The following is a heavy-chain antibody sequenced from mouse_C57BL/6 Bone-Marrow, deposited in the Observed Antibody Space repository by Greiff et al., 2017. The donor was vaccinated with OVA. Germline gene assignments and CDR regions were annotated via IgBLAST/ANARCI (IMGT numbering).Heavy chain of an antibody. CDR1: GFNIKDDY. CDR2: IDPENGDT. CDR3: TSYGNFDY. V-gene: IGHV14-4*01. J-gene: IGHJ2*01. Sequence: EVQLQQPGAELVRPGASVKLSCTASGFNIKDDYMHWVKQRPEQGLEWIGWIDPENGDTESASKFQGKATITADTSSNTAYLQLSSLTSEDTAVYYCTSYGNFDYWGQGTTLTVSS. D-gene: IGHD2-1*01.